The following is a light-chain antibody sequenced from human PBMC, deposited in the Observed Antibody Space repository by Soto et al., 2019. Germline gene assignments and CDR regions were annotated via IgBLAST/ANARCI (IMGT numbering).Light chain of an antibody. J-gene: IGKJ3*01. Sequence: EIVMTQSPTIVSVSPGERATLSCRASQSVNSNLAWYQQKPGQAPRLLISGASTRAPGIAARFSGSGSGTNFTLSISGLQSEDFATYFCHQASSFPYTFGPGTKVDIK. CDR3: HQASSFPYT. CDR2: GAS. V-gene: IGKV3-15*01. CDR1: QSVNSN.